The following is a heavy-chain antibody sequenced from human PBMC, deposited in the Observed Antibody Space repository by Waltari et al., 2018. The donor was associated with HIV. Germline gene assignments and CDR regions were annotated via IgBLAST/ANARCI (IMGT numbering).Heavy chain of an antibody. V-gene: IGHV3-30*18. Sequence: QVKLVESGGGVVQPGRSLRLSCAASGFSFSSYGMHWVRQAPGKGLGWVAVISYDGSNKYVADSLKGRFTIARDSTKNTLSLQVNSLRAEDTAVYYCAKDYFVLVTAAGPFVPWGQGALVTVSS. CDR3: AKDYFVLVTAAGPFVP. D-gene: IGHD2-21*02. CDR1: GFSFSSYG. J-gene: IGHJ5*02. CDR2: ISYDGSNK.